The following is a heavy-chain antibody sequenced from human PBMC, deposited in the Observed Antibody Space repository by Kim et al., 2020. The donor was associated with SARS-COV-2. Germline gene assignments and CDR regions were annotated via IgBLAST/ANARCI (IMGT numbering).Heavy chain of an antibody. Sequence: YSADSVKGPLTISRDNSKNTLYLQMNSLGAEDTAVYYCAREGIAVAASDYWGQGTLVTVSS. D-gene: IGHD6-19*01. CDR3: AREGIAVAASDY. J-gene: IGHJ4*02. V-gene: IGHV3-53*01.